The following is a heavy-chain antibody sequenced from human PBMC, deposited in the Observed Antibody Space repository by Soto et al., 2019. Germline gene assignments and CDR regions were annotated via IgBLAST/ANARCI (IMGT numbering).Heavy chain of an antibody. Sequence: QLQLQESGPGLVKPSETLSLTCSVSGGSISSNNYYXGWXXXPPGKGLEWIGSMSYSRSTYYNPSLKXXXXXXXXXXXXXXXXXXXXXXXXXXXXXXXXXXXXXXXXXXXXFDYWGQGPLVTVSS. CDR2: MSYSRST. CDR3: XXXXXXXXXXXXXFDY. CDR1: GGSISSNNYY. J-gene: IGHJ4*02. V-gene: IGHV4-39*01.